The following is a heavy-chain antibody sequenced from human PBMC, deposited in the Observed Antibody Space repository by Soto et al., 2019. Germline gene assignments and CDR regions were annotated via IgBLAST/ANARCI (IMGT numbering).Heavy chain of an antibody. J-gene: IGHJ6*02. CDR1: GYTFSNYA. D-gene: IGHD3-9*01. Sequence: ASVQVSCKASGYTFSNYAIHWVRQAPGQRLEWMAWINAGNGDTKYSQNFQGRVTITRDTSASTAYMDLSSLRPEDTAVYYCARAPRSSGYYHYAMDVWGQGTTVTVSS. CDR3: ARAPRSSGYYHYAMDV. CDR2: INAGNGDT. V-gene: IGHV1-3*01.